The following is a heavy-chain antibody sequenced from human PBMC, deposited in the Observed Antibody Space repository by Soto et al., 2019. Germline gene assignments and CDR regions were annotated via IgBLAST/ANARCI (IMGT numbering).Heavy chain of an antibody. V-gene: IGHV3-30-3*01. Sequence: QVQLVESGGGVVQPGRSLRLSCAASGFTFSSFAMHWVRQAPGKGLEWVAVISYDGSVKYYADSVKGRFTISRDNSKNTLYLQMNSLRAEDTAGYYCARAYEGDYFDYWGQGTLVTVSS. CDR2: ISYDGSVK. CDR1: GFTFSSFA. J-gene: IGHJ4*02. D-gene: IGHD3-16*01. CDR3: ARAYEGDYFDY.